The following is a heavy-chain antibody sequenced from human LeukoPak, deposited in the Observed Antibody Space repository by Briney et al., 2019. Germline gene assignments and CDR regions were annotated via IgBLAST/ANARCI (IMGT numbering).Heavy chain of an antibody. CDR3: AELGITMIGGV. J-gene: IGHJ6*04. D-gene: IGHD3-10*02. CDR2: ISSSSSYI. V-gene: IGHV3-21*01. Sequence: GGSLRLSCAASGFTFSSYWMSWVRQAPGKGLEWVSFISSSSSYIYYVDSVKGRFTISRDNAKNSLYLQMNSLRAEDTAVYYCAELGITMIGGVWGKGTTVTISS. CDR1: GFTFSSYW.